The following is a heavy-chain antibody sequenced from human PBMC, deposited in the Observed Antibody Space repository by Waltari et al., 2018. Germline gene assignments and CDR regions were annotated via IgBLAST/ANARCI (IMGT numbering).Heavy chain of an antibody. J-gene: IGHJ4*02. CDR1: GFTFRSYA. D-gene: IGHD4-17*01. Sequence: EVQLLESGGGLVQPGGSLRLSCAASGFTFRSYAMSWVRQAPGKGLAWVSAISASGTNTYYADSVKGRFTISRDNSRDKLYLQMNRLTAEDTAVYFCATTRDYGDYTSFYFDSWGQGTLVTVSS. V-gene: IGHV3-23*01. CDR2: ISASGTNT. CDR3: ATTRDYGDYTSFYFDS.